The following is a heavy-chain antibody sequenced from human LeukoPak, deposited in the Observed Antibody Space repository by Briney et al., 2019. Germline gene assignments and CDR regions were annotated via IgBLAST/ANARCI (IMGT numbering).Heavy chain of an antibody. Sequence: GGSLRLSCAASGFTFGTYAMNWVRQAPGKGLEWVSYISSSSSTIYSPDSVKGRFTISRDNAKNSLYLQMNGLRDEDTAVYYCARDAGSGYLDYWGQGTLVTVSS. CDR1: GFTFGTYA. D-gene: IGHD6-19*01. V-gene: IGHV3-48*02. CDR3: ARDAGSGYLDY. J-gene: IGHJ4*02. CDR2: ISSSSSTI.